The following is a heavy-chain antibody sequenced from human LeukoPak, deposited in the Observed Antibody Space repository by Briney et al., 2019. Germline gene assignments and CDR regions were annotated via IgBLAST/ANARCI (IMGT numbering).Heavy chain of an antibody. D-gene: IGHD3-10*01. CDR3: ARVPYGSGSYYNQYYFDY. J-gene: IGHJ4*02. Sequence: PSETLSLTCTVSGGSTSSYYWSWIRQPPGKGLEWIGYIYYSGSTNYNPSLKSRVTISVDTSKNQFSLKLSSVTAADTAVYYCARVPYGSGSYYNQYYFDYWGQGTLVTVSS. V-gene: IGHV4-59*08. CDR2: IYYSGST. CDR1: GGSTSSYY.